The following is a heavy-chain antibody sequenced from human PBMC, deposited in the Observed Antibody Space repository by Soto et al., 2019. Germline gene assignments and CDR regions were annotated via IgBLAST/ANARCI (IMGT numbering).Heavy chain of an antibody. CDR3: ARIPVDTAMIYWLDP. Sequence: PSETLSLTCTVSVGSVSSGDYYWIWIRQPPGKGLEWIGNIYYLGNTNYNPSLKSRVTVSLDTSKNLFSLRLTSVTAADTAVYYCARIPVDTAMIYWLDPWGQGTLVTVSS. V-gene: IGHV4-61*08. CDR1: VGSVSSGDYY. CDR2: IYYLGNT. J-gene: IGHJ5*02. D-gene: IGHD5-18*01.